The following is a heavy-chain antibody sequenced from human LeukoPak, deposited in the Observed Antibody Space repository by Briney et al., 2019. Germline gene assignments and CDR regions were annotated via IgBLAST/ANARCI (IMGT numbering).Heavy chain of an antibody. CDR3: AKDPFTFDGDYGDT. CDR2: ISKSDDRT. J-gene: IGHJ4*02. D-gene: IGHD4-17*01. CDR1: GFTLRGYD. Sequence: GVSPRLSCVASGFTLRGYDMMWVRQRPGKGLEWVSSISKSDDRTYYADSVKGRFTISRDKSKSTVYLQMSSLRVDDTAVYYCAKDPFTFDGDYGDTWGQGTLVTVSS. V-gene: IGHV3-23*01.